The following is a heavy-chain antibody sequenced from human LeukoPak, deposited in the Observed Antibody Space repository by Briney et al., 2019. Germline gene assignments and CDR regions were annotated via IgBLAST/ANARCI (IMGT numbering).Heavy chain of an antibody. CDR1: GGSFSSYY. J-gene: IGHJ3*02. Sequence: SESLSLTCTVSGGSFSSYYRSWVRQPPGQGLEWIGYIYTSGSTNYNPSLKSRVTISVDTSKNQFSLKLSSVTAADTAVYYCARQKRDAFDIWGQGTMVTVSS. CDR2: IYTSGST. CDR3: ARQKRDAFDI. V-gene: IGHV4-4*09.